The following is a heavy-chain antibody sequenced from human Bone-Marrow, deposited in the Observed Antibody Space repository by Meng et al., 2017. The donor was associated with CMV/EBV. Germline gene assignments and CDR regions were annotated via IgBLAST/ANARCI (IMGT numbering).Heavy chain of an antibody. J-gene: IGHJ4*02. CDR1: GGSFSDYF. V-gene: IGHV4-34*01. CDR2: IDHSEST. CDR3: AREYSYGHSPIDS. Sequence: GSLRLSCAVYGGSFSDYFWSWIRQPPGKGLEWNGEIDHSESTNYNPSLKSRVTISVDTSQNQFSQKLSSVTAADTAVYYCAREYSYGHSPIDSWGQGTLVTVSS. D-gene: IGHD5-18*01.